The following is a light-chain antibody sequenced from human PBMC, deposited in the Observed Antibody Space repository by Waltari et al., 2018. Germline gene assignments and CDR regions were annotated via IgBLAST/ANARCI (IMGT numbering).Light chain of an antibody. V-gene: IGLV2-14*03. CDR1: SSDIGRYNY. CDR3: NSFTSSNTVI. Sequence: QSALTQPASVSGSPGQSITIYCTGTSSDIGRYNYVSWFQQHPGKAPKLMIYDVRNRPSGVSNRFSGSKSDYTASLTISGLQAEDEAVYFCNSFTSSNTVIFGGGTKLTV. J-gene: IGLJ2*01. CDR2: DVR.